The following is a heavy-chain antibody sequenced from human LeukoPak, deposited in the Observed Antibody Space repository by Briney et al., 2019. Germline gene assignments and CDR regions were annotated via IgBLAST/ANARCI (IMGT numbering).Heavy chain of an antibody. CDR2: ISYDGSNK. D-gene: IGHD2-2*01. CDR1: GFTFSRFG. Sequence: RGSLRLSCAVSGFTFSRFGMRWVRQAPGKGLEWVAVISYDGSNKYSTDSQEGRFSLSTDNSKNTLCLQMNSLREEDTAVYYCARACEANCGSPSCYGFDYWGERILVTASS. CDR3: ARACEANCGSPSCYGFDY. J-gene: IGHJ4*02. V-gene: IGHV3-33*05.